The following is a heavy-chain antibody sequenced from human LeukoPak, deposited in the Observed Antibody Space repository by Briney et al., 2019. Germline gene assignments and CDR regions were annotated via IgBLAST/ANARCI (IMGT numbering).Heavy chain of an antibody. J-gene: IGHJ4*02. V-gene: IGHV3-21*01. CDR3: ARVHSSGLIDY. CDR1: GFTFSSYG. Sequence: GGTLRLSCAASGFTFSSYGMSWVRQAPGKGLEWVSSISSSSSYIYYADSVKGRFTISRDNSKNTLYLQMNSLRVEDTAVYYCARVHSSGLIDYWGQGTLVTVSS. CDR2: ISSSSSYI. D-gene: IGHD6-19*01.